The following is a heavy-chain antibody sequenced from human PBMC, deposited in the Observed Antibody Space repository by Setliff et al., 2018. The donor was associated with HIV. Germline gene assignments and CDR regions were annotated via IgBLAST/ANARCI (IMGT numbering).Heavy chain of an antibody. CDR3: ARHLPRIAAPTNWLDP. D-gene: IGHD6-6*01. Sequence: PSETLSLTCTVSGDSISNSNHNWDWIRQTPGKGLEWIGIISDSGYTYSNPPLKSRVTMSVDTSKNQFSLKLSSVTAADTAVYYCARHLPRIAAPTNWLDPWGQGTLVTVSS. CDR1: GDSISNSNHN. V-gene: IGHV4-39*01. CDR2: ISDSGYT. J-gene: IGHJ5*02.